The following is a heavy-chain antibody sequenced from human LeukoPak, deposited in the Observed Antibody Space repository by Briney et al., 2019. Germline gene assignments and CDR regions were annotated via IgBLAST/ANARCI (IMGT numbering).Heavy chain of an antibody. CDR1: GFTFDDYA. CDR2: ISWNSGSI. J-gene: IGHJ4*02. Sequence: PGGSLRLSCAASGFTFDDYAMHWVRQAPGKGLEWVSGISWNSGSISYADSVKGRFTISRDNAKNSLYLQMNSLRAEDTALYYCAEDTGGYNLDYWGQGTLVTVSS. D-gene: IGHD5-24*01. CDR3: AEDTGGYNLDY. V-gene: IGHV3-9*01.